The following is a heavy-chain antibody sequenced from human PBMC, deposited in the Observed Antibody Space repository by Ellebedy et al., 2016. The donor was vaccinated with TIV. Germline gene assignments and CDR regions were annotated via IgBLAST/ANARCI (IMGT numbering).Heavy chain of an antibody. J-gene: IGHJ4*02. Sequence: MPSETLSLTCTVSGGSISSYYWRWIRQPPGKGLEWIGYIYYSGSTNYNPSLKSRVTIAVATSKKPISLKLSSVTAADTAVYYCARSSGWDRFDYWGQGTLVTVSS. D-gene: IGHD6-19*01. CDR3: ARSSGWDRFDY. CDR2: IYYSGST. CDR1: GGSISSYY. V-gene: IGHV4-59*01.